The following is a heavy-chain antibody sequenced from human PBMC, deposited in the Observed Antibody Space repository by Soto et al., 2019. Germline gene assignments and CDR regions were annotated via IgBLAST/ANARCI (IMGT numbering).Heavy chain of an antibody. D-gene: IGHD2-2*01. V-gene: IGHV3-48*03. CDR2: ISSSGSTI. CDR3: AREPLGYCSSTCCYGAGYFQH. Sequence: EVQLVESGGGLVQPGGSLRLSCAASGFTFSSYEMNWVRQAPGKGLEWVSYISSSGSTIYYADSVKGRLTISRDNDKNSLYLQITSLRAEDTAVYYCAREPLGYCSSTCCYGAGYFQHWGQGTLVTVSS. J-gene: IGHJ1*01. CDR1: GFTFSSYE.